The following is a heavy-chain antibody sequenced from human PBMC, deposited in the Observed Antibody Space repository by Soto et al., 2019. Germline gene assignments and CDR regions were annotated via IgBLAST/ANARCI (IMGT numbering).Heavy chain of an antibody. V-gene: IGHV3-23*01. D-gene: IGHD1-1*01. Sequence: GGSLRLSCAASGFTFSSYAMSWVRQAPGKWLEWVSAISGSGGSTYYADSVKGRFTISRDNSKNTLYLQMNSLRAEDTAVYYCAKPDRVQLERLDYWGQGXLVTVYS. J-gene: IGHJ4*02. CDR3: AKPDRVQLERLDY. CDR2: ISGSGGST. CDR1: GFTFSSYA.